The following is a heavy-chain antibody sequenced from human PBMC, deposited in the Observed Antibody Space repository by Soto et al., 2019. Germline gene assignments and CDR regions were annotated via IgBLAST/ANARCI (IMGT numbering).Heavy chain of an antibody. J-gene: IGHJ6*02. CDR2: IDPSDSYT. Sequence: GESLKITYKGSGYSFTSYWISWVRQIPGKGLEWMGRIDPSDSYTNYSPSFQGHVTNSADKSISTAYLQWSSLKASDTAMYYCARRREDYDFWSGYRTRSYYYYGMDVWGQGTTVTAP. D-gene: IGHD3-3*01. V-gene: IGHV5-10-1*01. CDR3: ARRREDYDFWSGYRTRSYYYYGMDV. CDR1: GYSFTSYW.